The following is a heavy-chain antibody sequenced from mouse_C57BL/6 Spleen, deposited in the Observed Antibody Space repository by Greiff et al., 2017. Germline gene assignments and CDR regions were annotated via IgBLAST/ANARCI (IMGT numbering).Heavy chain of an antibody. D-gene: IGHD1-1*01. V-gene: IGHV1-80*01. Sequence: QVQLQQSGAELVKPGASVKISCKASGYAFSSYWMNWVKQRPGKGLEWIGQIYPGDGDTNYNGKFKGKATLTADKSSSTAYMQLSSLTSEDSAVCFCARGSSREAWFAYWGQGTLVTVSA. J-gene: IGHJ3*01. CDR2: IYPGDGDT. CDR3: ARGSSREAWFAY. CDR1: GYAFSSYW.